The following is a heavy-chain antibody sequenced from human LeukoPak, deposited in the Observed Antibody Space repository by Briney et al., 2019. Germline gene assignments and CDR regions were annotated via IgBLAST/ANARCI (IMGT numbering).Heavy chain of an antibody. V-gene: IGHV3-48*03. D-gene: IGHD2-15*01. CDR1: GFTFSSYE. Sequence: PGGSLRLSCAASGFTFSSYEMNWVRQAPGKGLEWVSYISSSGSTIYCADSVKGRFTISRDNAKNSLYLQMNSLRAEDTAVYYCARTIDYYYYYMDVWGKGTTVTISS. CDR3: ARTIDYYYYYMDV. CDR2: ISSSGSTI. J-gene: IGHJ6*03.